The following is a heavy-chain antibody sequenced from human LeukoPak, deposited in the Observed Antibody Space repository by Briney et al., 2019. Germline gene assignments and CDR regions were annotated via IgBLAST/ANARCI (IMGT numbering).Heavy chain of an antibody. J-gene: IGHJ4*02. D-gene: IGHD6-13*01. CDR1: GGSISTYY. V-gene: IGHV4-38-2*02. CDR2: IFHTGST. Sequence: PSETLSLTCTVSGGSISTYYWAWIRQPPGKGLEWIGSIFHTGSTYHNPSLKSRVTISVDTSKNQFSLKLSSVTAADTAVYYCARDHSSSSEDYWGQGTLVTVSS. CDR3: ARDHSSSSEDY.